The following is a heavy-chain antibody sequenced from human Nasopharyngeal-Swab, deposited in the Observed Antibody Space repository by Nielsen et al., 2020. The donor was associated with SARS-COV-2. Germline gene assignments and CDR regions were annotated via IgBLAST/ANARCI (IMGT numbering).Heavy chain of an antibody. J-gene: IGHJ6*03. V-gene: IGHV4-31*02. Sequence: PGKGLEWIGYIYYSGSTYYNPSLKSRVTMSVDTSKNQFSLKLSSVTAADTAVYYCAREGYCSGGSCYSGRPYYYYYMDVWGKGTTVTVSS. CDR3: AREGYCSGGSCYSGRPYYYYYMDV. D-gene: IGHD2-15*01. CDR2: IYYSGST.